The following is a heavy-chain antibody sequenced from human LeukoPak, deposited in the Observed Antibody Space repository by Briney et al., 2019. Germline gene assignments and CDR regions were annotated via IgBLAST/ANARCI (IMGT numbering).Heavy chain of an antibody. CDR2: ISGSGDSV. D-gene: IGHD3-3*01. Sequence: GGSLRLSCAASGFTFRNYAMAWVRQAPGKGLECVSAISGSGDSVRHADSVKGRFTISRDNSKYTLYLQMDNLRAEDTALYYCARDFWATNYYYGMDVWGQGTTVTVS. CDR1: GFTFRNYA. V-gene: IGHV3-23*01. J-gene: IGHJ6*02. CDR3: ARDFWATNYYYGMDV.